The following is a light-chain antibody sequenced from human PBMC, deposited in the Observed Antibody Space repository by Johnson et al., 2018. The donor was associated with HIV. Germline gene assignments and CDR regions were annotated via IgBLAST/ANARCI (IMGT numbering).Light chain of an antibody. Sequence: SVLTQPPSVSAAPGQKVTISCSGGSSNIGNNYVSWYQQLPGTAPKLLIYENDKRPSGIPYRFSGSKSGTSASLGITGLQTGDEADYYCGTWDISLSAGVFGTGTKVTVL. J-gene: IGLJ1*01. CDR1: SSNIGNNY. CDR3: GTWDISLSAGV. CDR2: END. V-gene: IGLV1-51*02.